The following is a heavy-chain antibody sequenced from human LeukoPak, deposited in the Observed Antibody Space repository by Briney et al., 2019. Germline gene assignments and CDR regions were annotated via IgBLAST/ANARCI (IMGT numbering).Heavy chain of an antibody. D-gene: IGHD3-3*01. CDR3: AEQTIEYDFWSGYEDPYYYYGMDV. CDR2: ISYDGSNK. CDR1: GFTFSSYG. Sequence: GGSLRLSCAASGFTFSSYGMHWVRQAPGKGLEWVAVISYDGSNKYYADSVKGRFTISRDNSKNTLYLQMHSLRAEDTAVYYCAEQTIEYDFWSGYEDPYYYYGMDVWGQGTTVTVSS. V-gene: IGHV3-30*18. J-gene: IGHJ6*02.